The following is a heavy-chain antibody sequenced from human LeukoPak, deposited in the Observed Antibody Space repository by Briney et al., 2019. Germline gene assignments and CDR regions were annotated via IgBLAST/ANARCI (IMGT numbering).Heavy chain of an antibody. CDR3: ARSARSMDV. V-gene: IGHV1-69*02. CDR1: GYTLTELS. Sequence: GASVKVSCKVSGYTLTELSMHWVRQAPGQGLEWMGRIIPILGIANYAQKFQGRVTITADKSTSTAYMELSSLRSEDTAVYYCARSARSMDVWGKGTTVTVSS. J-gene: IGHJ6*03. CDR2: IIPILGIA.